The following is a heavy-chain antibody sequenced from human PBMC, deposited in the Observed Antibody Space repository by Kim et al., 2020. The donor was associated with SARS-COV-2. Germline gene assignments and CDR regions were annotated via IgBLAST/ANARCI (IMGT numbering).Heavy chain of an antibody. V-gene: IGHV1-46*01. CDR2: INPSGGST. CDR3: ARGAGFGGVIVGHFDY. CDR1: GYTFTSYY. Sequence: ASVKVSCKASGYTFTSYYMHWVRQAPGQGLEWMGIINPSGGSTSYAQKFQGRVTMTRDTSTSTVYMELSSLRSEDTAVYYCARGAGFGGVIVGHFDYWGQGTLVTVSS. J-gene: IGHJ4*02. D-gene: IGHD3-16*02.